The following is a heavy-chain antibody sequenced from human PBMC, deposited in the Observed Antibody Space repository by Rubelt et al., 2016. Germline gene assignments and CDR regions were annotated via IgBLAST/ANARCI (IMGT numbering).Heavy chain of an antibody. CDR2: IWYDGSKE. V-gene: IGHV3-33*06. D-gene: IGHD1-14*01. CDR3: AKLTSGIRGGMDV. Sequence: GLEWVAAIWYDGSKEYYGDSVKGRFTISRDNSKNTLHLQMNSLRAEDTAIYYCAKLTSGIRGGMDVWGQGTTVTVS. J-gene: IGHJ6*02.